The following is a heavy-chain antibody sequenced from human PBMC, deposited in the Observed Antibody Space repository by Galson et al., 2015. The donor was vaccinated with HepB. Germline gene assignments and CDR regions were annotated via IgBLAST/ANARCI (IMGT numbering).Heavy chain of an antibody. Sequence: SLRLSCAVSEFTAGSSYMTWVRQAPGKGLESVSVIYNGGTTKYADSVKGRFSISRDNSNNTLYLHMNSLRAEDTAVYYCAKDKSFCSTNYCYNGYYIDFWGQGTLVSVSS. CDR1: EFTAGSSY. CDR3: AKDKSFCSTNYCYNGYYIDF. D-gene: IGHD4/OR15-4a*01. V-gene: IGHV3-53*05. J-gene: IGHJ4*02. CDR2: IYNGGTT.